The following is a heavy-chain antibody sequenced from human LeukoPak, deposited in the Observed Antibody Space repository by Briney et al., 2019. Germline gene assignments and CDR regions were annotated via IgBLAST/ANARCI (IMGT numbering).Heavy chain of an antibody. CDR1: GYTFISYG. J-gene: IGHJ3*02. V-gene: IGHV1-18*01. D-gene: IGHD5-12*01. CDR3: ARDREAWRIDAFDI. Sequence: ASVKLSCEASGYTFISYGISWVRQAPGQGLEWMGWISPSNMNTDYAQKLQARVTLTTDTHTSTAYMELRSLRSDDSAVYYCARDREAWRIDAFDIWGQGTMVTVSS. CDR2: ISPSNMNT.